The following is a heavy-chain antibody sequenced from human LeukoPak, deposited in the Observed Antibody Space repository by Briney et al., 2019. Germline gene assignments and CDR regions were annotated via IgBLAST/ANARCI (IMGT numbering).Heavy chain of an antibody. CDR3: AREAYGDYHFDL. Sequence: GGSLRLSCAASGFIVSSNSVSWVRQAPGKGLEWVSLINSGGSTYYADSVKGRFTISRDNSKNTLYLQMNSLRAEDTALYYCAREAYGDYHFDLWGQGTMVTVSS. V-gene: IGHV3-53*05. CDR1: GFIVSSNS. J-gene: IGHJ3*01. CDR2: INSGGST. D-gene: IGHD4-17*01.